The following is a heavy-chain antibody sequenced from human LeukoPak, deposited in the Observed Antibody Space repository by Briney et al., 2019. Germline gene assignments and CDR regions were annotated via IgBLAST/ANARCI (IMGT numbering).Heavy chain of an antibody. CDR2: MNPNGGNT. Sequence: ASVKVSCKASGGTFTSYDINWVRQATGQGLEWMGWMNPNGGNTGYAQKFQGRVTITRNTSISTAYMELSSLRSEDTAVYYCARGVRAGYYISPGEFNDYWGQGTLVTVSS. CDR3: ARGVRAGYYISPGEFNDY. V-gene: IGHV1-8*03. J-gene: IGHJ4*02. CDR1: GGTFTSYD. D-gene: IGHD3-9*01.